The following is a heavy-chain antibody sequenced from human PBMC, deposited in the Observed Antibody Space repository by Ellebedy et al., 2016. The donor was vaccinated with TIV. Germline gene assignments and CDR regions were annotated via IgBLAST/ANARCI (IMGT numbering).Heavy chain of an antibody. J-gene: IGHJ2*01. CDR3: ARQVLDGSGYFDL. CDR2: INPNSGGT. V-gene: IGHV1-2*02. Sequence: ASVKVSCKASGYTFTGYYMHWVRQAPGQGLEWMGWINPNSGGTNYAQKFQGRVTMTRDTSVSTAYMELSRLRSDDKAVYYCARQVLDGSGYFDLWGRGTLVTVSS. CDR1: GYTFTGYY. D-gene: IGHD3-9*01.